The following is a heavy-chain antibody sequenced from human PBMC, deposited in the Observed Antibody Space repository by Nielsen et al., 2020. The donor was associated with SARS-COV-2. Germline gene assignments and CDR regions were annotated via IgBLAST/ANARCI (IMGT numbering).Heavy chain of an antibody. J-gene: IGHJ3*02. CDR2: ISSSGSTI. CDR1: GFTFSDYY. CDR3: ARAYHNYYYAMDI. V-gene: IGHV3-11*01. Sequence: GGSLRLSCAASGFTFSDYYMSWIRQAPGQGLEWVSYISSSGSTIYYADPVKGRFTIPRDNAKNSLYLQMNSLRAEDTAVYYCARAYHNYYYAMDIWGQGTMVTVSS. D-gene: IGHD3-22*01.